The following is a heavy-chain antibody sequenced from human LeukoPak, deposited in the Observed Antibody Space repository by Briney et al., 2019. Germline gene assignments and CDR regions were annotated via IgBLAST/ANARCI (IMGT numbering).Heavy chain of an antibody. CDR1: GASIRDYY. J-gene: IGHJ4*02. D-gene: IGHD6-13*01. Sequence: SETLSLTCTVSGASIRDYYWSWIRQPPGKGLEWIGYIYNSGSTNYNPSLKSRVTISVDTSKNQFSLKLSSVTAVDTAVYYCARENSNSWYLDYWGQGTLVTVSS. CDR3: ARENSNSWYLDY. CDR2: IYNSGST. V-gene: IGHV4-59*01.